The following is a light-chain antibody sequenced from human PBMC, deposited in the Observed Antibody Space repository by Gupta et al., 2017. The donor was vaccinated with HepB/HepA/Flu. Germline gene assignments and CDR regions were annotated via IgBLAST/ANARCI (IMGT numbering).Light chain of an antibody. V-gene: IGKV4-1*01. Sequence: DSLAVSLGERATINCKSSQSVLYSSNNKNYLAWYQQKPGQPPKLLIYWASTRESGVPDRFSGSGSGTDFTLTISSLQAEDVAVYYCQQYYSTPLIFGGGTKVEIK. J-gene: IGKJ4*01. CDR1: QSVLYSSNNKNY. CDR3: QQYYSTPLI. CDR2: WAS.